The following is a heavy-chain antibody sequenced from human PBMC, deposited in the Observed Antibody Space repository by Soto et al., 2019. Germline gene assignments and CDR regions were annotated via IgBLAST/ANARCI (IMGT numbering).Heavy chain of an antibody. J-gene: IGHJ5*01. Sequence: GASVKVSCKASGVTFTSSAIQWVRQARGQRLEWIGWIVVGSGNTNYAQKFQGRVIMTADTFTNTAYMELRGLRSDDTAMYYCSKNGTTWFASWGQGTPVTVSS. CDR1: GVTFTSSA. CDR2: IVVGSGNT. CDR3: SKNGTTWFAS. V-gene: IGHV1-58*02. D-gene: IGHD1-1*01.